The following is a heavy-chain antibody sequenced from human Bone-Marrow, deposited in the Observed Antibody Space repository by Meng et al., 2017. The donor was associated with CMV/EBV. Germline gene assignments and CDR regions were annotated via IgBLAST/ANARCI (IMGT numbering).Heavy chain of an antibody. V-gene: IGHV4-34*01. D-gene: IGHD3-3*01. Sequence: SETLSLTCAVYGGSFSGYYWSWIRQPPGKGLEWIGEINHSGSTNYNPSLKSRVTISVDTSKNQFSLKLSSVTAADTAVYYCARRSTVRFLGAFDIWGQGKMVTVAS. J-gene: IGHJ3*02. CDR2: INHSGST. CDR3: ARRSTVRFLGAFDI. CDR1: GGSFSGYY.